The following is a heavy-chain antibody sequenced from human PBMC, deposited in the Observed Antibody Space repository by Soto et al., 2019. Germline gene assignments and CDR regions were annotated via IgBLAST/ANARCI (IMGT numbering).Heavy chain of an antibody. J-gene: IGHJ4*02. Sequence: LRLSCAASGFTFTSYAMTWVRQAPGKGLEWVSTISGSSGRTYYADSVKGRFTISRDNSKNTLYLQMNSLRAEDTAVFYCATRSKSIDYWGQGNLVTVSS. CDR3: ATRSKSIDY. CDR2: ISGSSGRT. CDR1: GFTFTSYA. V-gene: IGHV3-23*01.